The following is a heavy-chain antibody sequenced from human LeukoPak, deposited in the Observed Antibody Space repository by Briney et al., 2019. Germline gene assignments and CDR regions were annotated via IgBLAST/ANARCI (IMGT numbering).Heavy chain of an antibody. D-gene: IGHD3-16*01. CDR2: IKQDGSAK. Sequence: GGSLRLSCATSGFTFDSYWMSWVRQAPGKGLEWVANIKQDGSAKYYGDSVEGRFTISRDNAKNSLYLQMNSLRAEDTAVYYCARWGGGFDYWGQGTLVTVSS. CDR1: GFTFDSYW. V-gene: IGHV3-7*04. CDR3: ARWGGGFDY. J-gene: IGHJ4*02.